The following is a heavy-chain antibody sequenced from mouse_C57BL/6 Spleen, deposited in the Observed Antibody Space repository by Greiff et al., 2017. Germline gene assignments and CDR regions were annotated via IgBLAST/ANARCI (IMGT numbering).Heavy chain of an antibody. CDR2: ISNGGGST. CDR3: ARQADGYAMDY. CDR1: GFTFSDYY. Sequence: EVMLVESGGGLVQPGGSLKLSCAASGFTFSDYYMYWVRQTPEKRLEWVAYISNGGGSTYYPDTVKGRFTISRDNAKNTLYLQMSRLKSEDTAMYYCARQADGYAMDYWGQGTSVTVSS. J-gene: IGHJ4*01. V-gene: IGHV5-12*01.